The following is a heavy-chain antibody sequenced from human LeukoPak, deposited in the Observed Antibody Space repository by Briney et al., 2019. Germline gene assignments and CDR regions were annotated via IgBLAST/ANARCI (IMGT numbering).Heavy chain of an antibody. D-gene: IGHD3-9*01. CDR3: AKCPAGRYFDWSMGYFDY. V-gene: IGHV3-30*02. Sequence: GGSLRLSCAASGFTFSSYGMHWVRQAPGKGLEWVAFIRYDGSNKYYADSVKGRFTISRDNSKNTLYLQMNSLRAEDTAVYYCAKCPAGRYFDWSMGYFDYWGQGTLVTVSS. J-gene: IGHJ4*02. CDR1: GFTFSSYG. CDR2: IRYDGSNK.